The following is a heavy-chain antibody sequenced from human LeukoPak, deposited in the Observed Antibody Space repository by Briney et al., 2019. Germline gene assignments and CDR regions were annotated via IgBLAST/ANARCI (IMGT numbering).Heavy chain of an antibody. Sequence: SETLSLTCAVSGGPISNTHWWSWVRQPPGKGLEWIGEIYHAGSTNYSPSLKSRVTISVDTSKNQFSLKLSSVTAADTAVYYCARGRSGYDWGMAHWGQGTLVTVSS. J-gene: IGHJ4*02. V-gene: IGHV4-4*02. CDR2: IYHAGST. CDR1: GGPISNTHW. CDR3: ARGRSGYDWGMAH. D-gene: IGHD5-12*01.